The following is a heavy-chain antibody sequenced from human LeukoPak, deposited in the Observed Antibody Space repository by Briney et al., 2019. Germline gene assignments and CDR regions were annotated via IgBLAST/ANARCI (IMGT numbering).Heavy chain of an antibody. D-gene: IGHD1-7*01. J-gene: IGHJ4*02. CDR2: SNPHSGGT. CDR1: GYTFTGHF. Sequence: GSSVKVSCKASGYTFTGHFIHWVRQAPGQGLEWMRWSNPHSGGTKYAQKFQGRVTMTRDTSISTAYMELSRVRSDDTAVYYCARDGTQLELDYWGQGTLVTVSS. V-gene: IGHV1-2*02. CDR3: ARDGTQLELDY.